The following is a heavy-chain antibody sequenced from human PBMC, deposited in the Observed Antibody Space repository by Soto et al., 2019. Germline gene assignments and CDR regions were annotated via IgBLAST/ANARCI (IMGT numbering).Heavy chain of an antibody. CDR1: GFSFSTYE. D-gene: IGHD2-15*01. CDR3: TKGGWLDV. CDR2: INPSSGTT. J-gene: IGHJ6*02. Sequence: EVQLLESGGGLVQPGGSLRLACDASGFSFSTYEMTWARQAPGKGLEWVAFINPSSGTTHYADSVKGRFTISRDNSKDPLYPQPARLRVEEPAVYYCTKGGWLDVWGQGTTVTVSS. V-gene: IGHV3-23*01.